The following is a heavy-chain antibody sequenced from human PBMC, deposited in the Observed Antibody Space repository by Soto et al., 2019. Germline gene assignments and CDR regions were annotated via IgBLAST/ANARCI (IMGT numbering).Heavy chain of an antibody. Sequence: GAAVKVSCKVSGYTLTELSMHWVRQAPGKGLEWMGGFDPEDGETIYAQKFQGRVTMTEDTSTDTAYMELSSLKSEDTAVYYCATGTGFWSGVDVWGQGTTVTVSS. D-gene: IGHD3-3*01. CDR2: FDPEDGET. CDR1: GYTLTELS. V-gene: IGHV1-24*01. CDR3: ATGTGFWSGVDV. J-gene: IGHJ6*02.